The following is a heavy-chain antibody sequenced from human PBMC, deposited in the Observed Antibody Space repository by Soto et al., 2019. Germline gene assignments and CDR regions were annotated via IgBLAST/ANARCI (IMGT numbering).Heavy chain of an antibody. CDR1: GGTFSSYS. D-gene: IGHD1-26*01. CDR2: IIPIFGTA. Sequence: QVQLVQSGAEVKKPGSSVKVSCKASGGTFSSYSINWVRQAPGQGLEWMGEIIPIFGTANYAQKFQGRVTITADESTSTAYMELGSLRSEDTAVYYCARDGGRHSGGIDYCGQGTRVTVSS. J-gene: IGHJ4*02. V-gene: IGHV1-69*01. CDR3: ARDGGRHSGGIDY.